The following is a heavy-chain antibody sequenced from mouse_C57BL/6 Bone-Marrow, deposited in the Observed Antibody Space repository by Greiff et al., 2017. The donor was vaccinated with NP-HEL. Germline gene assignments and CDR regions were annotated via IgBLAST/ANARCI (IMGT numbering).Heavy chain of an antibody. J-gene: IGHJ3*01. Sequence: LEESGAELASPGASVTLSCKASGYTFTDHIMNWVKKRPGQGLEWIGRIYPVSGETNYNQKFMGKATFSVDRSSSTVYMVLNSLTSEDPAVYYCGRPQVYDGYYLFAYWGQGTLVTVSA. CDR1: GYTFTDHI. CDR3: GRPQVYDGYYLFAY. D-gene: IGHD2-3*01. V-gene: IGHV1-11*01. CDR2: IYPVSGET.